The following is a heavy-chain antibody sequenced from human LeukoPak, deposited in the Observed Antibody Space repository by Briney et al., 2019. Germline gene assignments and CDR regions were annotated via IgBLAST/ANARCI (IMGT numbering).Heavy chain of an antibody. CDR3: ARDLHDYYYDSSGSHYMDV. CDR1: GGSFSGYY. CDR2: INHSGST. J-gene: IGHJ6*03. V-gene: IGHV4-34*09. Sequence: SETLSLTCAVYGGSFSGYYWSWIRQPPGKGLEWIGEINHSGSTNYNPSLKSRVTISVDTSKNQFSLKLSSVTAADTAVYYCARDLHDYYYDSSGSHYMDVWGKGTTVTVSS. D-gene: IGHD3-22*01.